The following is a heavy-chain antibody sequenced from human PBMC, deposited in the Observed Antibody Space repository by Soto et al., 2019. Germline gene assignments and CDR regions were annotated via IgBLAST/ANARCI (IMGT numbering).Heavy chain of an antibody. J-gene: IGHJ4*02. Sequence: HVQLVESGGGVVQPGRSLRLSCAASGFTFSSYGMHWVRQAPGKGLEWVAIIWYDGSDEYYTDSVKGRFTISRDNSKNPLYLQMNSLRAEDTAVYYCARVGGSEAVIDYSGQGTLVTVSS. CDR2: IWYDGSDE. V-gene: IGHV3-33*01. D-gene: IGHD3-10*01. CDR3: ARVGGSEAVIDY. CDR1: GFTFSSYG.